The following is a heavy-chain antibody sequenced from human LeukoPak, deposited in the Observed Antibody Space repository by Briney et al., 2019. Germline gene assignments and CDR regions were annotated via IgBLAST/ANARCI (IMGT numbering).Heavy chain of an antibody. V-gene: IGHV3-72*01. Sequence: PGGSLRLSCAASGLTLSDHHMDWVRQAPGKGLEWVGRTRSKAKSYTTEYAASVKGRFAISRDDSKNSLFLQMNSLKTEDTAVYYCARSKNYPETSGYPVWDYWGQGTLVTVSS. J-gene: IGHJ4*02. CDR1: GLTLSDHH. D-gene: IGHD3-22*01. CDR2: TRSKAKSYTT. CDR3: ARSKNYPETSGYPVWDY.